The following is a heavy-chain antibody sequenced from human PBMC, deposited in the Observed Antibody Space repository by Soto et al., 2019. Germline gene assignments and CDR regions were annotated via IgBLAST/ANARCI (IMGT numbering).Heavy chain of an antibody. CDR3: ARGGYHLYGMDV. CDR2: IYHSGST. Sequence: GPGPWQSSETLSLTCAVSGGSISSGGYSWSWIRQPPGKGLEWIGYIYHSGSTYYNPSLKSRVTISVDRSKNQFSLKLSSVTAADTAVYYCARGGYHLYGMDVWGQGTTVTVSS. V-gene: IGHV4-30-2*01. D-gene: IGHD2-2*01. CDR1: GGSISSGGYS. J-gene: IGHJ6*02.